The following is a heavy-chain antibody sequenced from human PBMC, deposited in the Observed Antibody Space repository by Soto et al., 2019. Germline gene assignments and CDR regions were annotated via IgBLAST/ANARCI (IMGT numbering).Heavy chain of an antibody. CDR2: IYYSGST. CDR3: ARDLRNYDFWSGYVTLNWFDP. Sequence: ETLSLTCTVSGGSISSYYWSWIRQPPGKGLEWIGYIYYSGSTNYNPSLKSRVTISVDTSKNQFSLKLSSVTAADTAVYYCARDLRNYDFWSGYVTLNWFDPWGQGTLVTVSS. D-gene: IGHD3-3*01. J-gene: IGHJ5*02. V-gene: IGHV4-59*01. CDR1: GGSISSYY.